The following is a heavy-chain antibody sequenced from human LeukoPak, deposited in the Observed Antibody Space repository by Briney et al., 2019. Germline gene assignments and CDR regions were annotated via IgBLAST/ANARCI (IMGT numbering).Heavy chain of an antibody. J-gene: IGHJ5*02. CDR1: GFTFSSYA. CDR2: ISGSGGST. D-gene: IGHD3-10*01. V-gene: IGHV3-23*01. CDR3: AKDFDTMVRGVSFLDP. Sequence: PGGSLRLSCAASGFTFSSYAMSWVRQAPGKGLEWVSAISGSGGSTYYADSVKGRFTISRDNSKNTLYLQMNSLRAEDTAVYYCAKDFDTMVRGVSFLDPWGQGTLATVSS.